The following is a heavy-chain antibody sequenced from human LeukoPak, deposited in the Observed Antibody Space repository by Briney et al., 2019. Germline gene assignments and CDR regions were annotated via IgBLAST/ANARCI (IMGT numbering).Heavy chain of an antibody. J-gene: IGHJ4*02. V-gene: IGHV3-20*04. CDR3: ARGEYDSSGYYLVPVDY. D-gene: IGHD3-22*01. CDR2: INWSGGYT. Sequence: GGSLTLSCAASGFTFDDYGMNWVRQAPGKGLEWVSYINWSGGYTGYADPVKGRFTISRDNPKNSLYLQMNSLRAEDTAVYYFARGEYDSSGYYLVPVDYWGQGTLVTVSS. CDR1: GFTFDDYG.